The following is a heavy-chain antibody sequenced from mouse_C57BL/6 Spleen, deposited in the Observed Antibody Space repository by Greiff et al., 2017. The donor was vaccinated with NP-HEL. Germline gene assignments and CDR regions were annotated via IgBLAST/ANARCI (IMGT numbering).Heavy chain of an antibody. J-gene: IGHJ1*03. Sequence: QVQLRQSGAELVRPGASVTLSCKASGYTFTDYEMHWVKQTPVHGLEWIGAIDPETGGTAYNQKFKGKAILTADKSSSTAYMELRSLTSEDSADYYCARGFDVWGTGTTVTVSS. CDR3: ARGFDV. CDR1: GYTFTDYE. CDR2: IDPETGGT. V-gene: IGHV1-15*01.